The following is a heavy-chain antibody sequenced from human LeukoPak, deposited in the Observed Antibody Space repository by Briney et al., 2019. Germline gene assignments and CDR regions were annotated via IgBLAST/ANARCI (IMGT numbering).Heavy chain of an antibody. CDR3: ARDTQNIAVAGEVDY. CDR1: GFTFSSYA. J-gene: IGHJ4*02. V-gene: IGHV3-30-3*01. CDR2: ISYDGSNK. Sequence: GGSLRLSCAASGFTFSSYAMHWVRQAPGKGLEWVAVISYDGSNKYYADSVKGRFTISRDNSKNTLYLQMNSLRAEDTAVYYCARDTQNIAVAGEVDYWGQGTLVTVSS. D-gene: IGHD6-19*01.